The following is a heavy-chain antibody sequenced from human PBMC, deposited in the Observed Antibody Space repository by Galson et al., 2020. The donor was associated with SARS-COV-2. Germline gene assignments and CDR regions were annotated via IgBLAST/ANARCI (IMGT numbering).Heavy chain of an antibody. CDR2: IDWDDDK. CDR3: ARELKAAAGLYYHSSGMAV. D-gene: IGHD6-13*01. Sequence: ESGPTLVKPTQTLTLTCTFSGFSLSTSGMCVSWIRQPPGKALEWLARIDWDDDKYYSTSLKTRLTISKDTSKNQVVLTMTNMDPVDTATYYCARELKAAAGLYYHSSGMAVWGEWTTVTVSS. CDR1: GFSLSTSGMC. V-gene: IGHV2-70*11. J-gene: IGHJ6*04.